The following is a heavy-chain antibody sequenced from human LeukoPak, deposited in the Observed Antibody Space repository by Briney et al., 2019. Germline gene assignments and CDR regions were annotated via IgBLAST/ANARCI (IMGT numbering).Heavy chain of an antibody. CDR2: IIPIFGTT. CDR3: ARVVGLTGYSSNWYSGYYYYMDV. D-gene: IGHD6-13*01. CDR1: GGTFSSYA. V-gene: IGHV1-69*06. Sequence: SVKVSCKTSGGTFSSYAITWVRQTPGQGLEWMGGIIPIFGTTNYAQKFQDRVTITADKSTSTAYMKLSSLRSEDTAAYYCARVVGLTGYSSNWYSGYYYYMDVWGKGTTVTVSS. J-gene: IGHJ6*03.